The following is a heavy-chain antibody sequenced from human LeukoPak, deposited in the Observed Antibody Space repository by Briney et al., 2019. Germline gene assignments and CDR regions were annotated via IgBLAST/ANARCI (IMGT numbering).Heavy chain of an antibody. CDR1: GESFSGYY. J-gene: IGHJ4*02. V-gene: IGHV4-34*01. Sequence: SETLSLTCAVYGESFSGYYWSWIRQPPGKGLEWIGEINHSGSTNYNPSLESRVTISVDTSKNQFSPKLSSVTAADTAVYYCARGFYYETSAYFDYWGQGTLVTVSS. CDR2: INHSGST. CDR3: ARGFYYETSAYFDY. D-gene: IGHD3-22*01.